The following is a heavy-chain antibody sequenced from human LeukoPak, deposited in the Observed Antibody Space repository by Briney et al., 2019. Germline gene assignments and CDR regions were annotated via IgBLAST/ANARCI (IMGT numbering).Heavy chain of an antibody. CDR1: GFTFSSYG. CDR2: IRYDGSNK. Sequence: PGGSLRLACAASGFTFSSYGMHWVRQAPSKGLEWVAFIRYDGSNKYYADSVKGRFTISRDNSKNTLYLQMNSLRAEDTAVYYCAKDGRFGDYYYYYMDVWGKGTTVTVSS. J-gene: IGHJ6*03. V-gene: IGHV3-30*02. D-gene: IGHD3-10*01. CDR3: AKDGRFGDYYYYYMDV.